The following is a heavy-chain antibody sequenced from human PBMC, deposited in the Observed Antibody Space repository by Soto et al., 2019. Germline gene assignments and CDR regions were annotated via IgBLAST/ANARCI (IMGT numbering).Heavy chain of an antibody. V-gene: IGHV3-30-3*01. Sequence: GGSLRLSCTASGFVFLNYAFHWVRQAPGKGLEWVAVISFDGSDLFHADSVKGRFTISRDNSRDTLYLQMSSLRDDDTAVYYCARVGNYGDSPYYNYGSDVWGQGTTVTVSS. CDR2: ISFDGSDL. CDR1: GFVFLNYA. CDR3: ARVGNYGDSPYYNYGSDV. D-gene: IGHD4-17*01. J-gene: IGHJ6*02.